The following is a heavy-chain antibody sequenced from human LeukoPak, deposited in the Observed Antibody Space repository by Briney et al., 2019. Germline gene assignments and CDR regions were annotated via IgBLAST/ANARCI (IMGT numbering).Heavy chain of an antibody. CDR1: GGSISSYY. CDR2: IYYSGST. J-gene: IGHJ5*02. V-gene: IGHV4-59*08. Sequence: SETLSLTYTVFGGSISSYYWSWIRQPPGKGLEWIGYIYYSGSTNYNPSLKSRVTISVDTSKNQFSLKLSSVTAADTAVYYCARHDSSGWPPDPWGQGTLVTVSS. CDR3: ARHDSSGWPPDP. D-gene: IGHD6-19*01.